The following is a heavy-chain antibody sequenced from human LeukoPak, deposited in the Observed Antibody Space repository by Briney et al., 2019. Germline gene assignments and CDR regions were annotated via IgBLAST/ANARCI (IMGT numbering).Heavy chain of an antibody. V-gene: IGHV3-30*03. CDR1: GFAFSNYG. D-gene: IGHD3-22*01. J-gene: IGHJ4*02. Sequence: GGSLRLSCAASGFAFSNYGMHWVRQAPGKGLEWVAAISYDGRNKYSADSVKGRFTISRDNSKNTLYLQMNSLRTEDTAVYYCAREEGYYLFDYWGQGTLVTVSS. CDR3: AREEGYYLFDY. CDR2: ISYDGRNK.